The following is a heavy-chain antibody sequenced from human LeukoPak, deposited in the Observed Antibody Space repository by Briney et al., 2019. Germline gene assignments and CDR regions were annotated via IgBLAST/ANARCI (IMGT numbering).Heavy chain of an antibody. V-gene: IGHV7-4-1*02. CDR1: GGTFSSYA. Sequence: ASVKVSCKASGGTFSSYAISWVRQAPGQGLEWMGWINTNTGNPTYAQGFTGRFVFSLDTSVTTAYLQISSLQAEDTAVYYCARPYCSGGSCYGGRRFDPWGQGTLVTVSS. CDR2: INTNTGNP. D-gene: IGHD2-15*01. J-gene: IGHJ5*02. CDR3: ARPYCSGGSCYGGRRFDP.